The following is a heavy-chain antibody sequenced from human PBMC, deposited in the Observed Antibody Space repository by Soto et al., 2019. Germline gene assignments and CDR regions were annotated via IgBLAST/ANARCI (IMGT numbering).Heavy chain of an antibody. Sequence: SETLSLTCTVSGGSISSYYWSWIRQPPGKGLEWIGYIYYSGSTNYNPSLKSRVTISVDTSKNQFSLKLSSVTAADTAVYYCARDDEGGIDYWGQGTLVTVSS. D-gene: IGHD3-16*01. CDR3: ARDDEGGIDY. J-gene: IGHJ4*02. CDR2: IYYSGST. CDR1: GGSISSYY. V-gene: IGHV4-59*01.